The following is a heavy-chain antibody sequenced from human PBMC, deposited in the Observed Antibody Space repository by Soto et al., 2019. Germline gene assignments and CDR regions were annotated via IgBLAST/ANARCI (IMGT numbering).Heavy chain of an antibody. J-gene: IGHJ3*02. D-gene: IGHD3-22*01. CDR1: GGSISSGDYY. Sequence: QVQLQESGPGLVKPSQTLSLTCTVSGGSISSGDYYWSWIRQPPGKGLEWIGYIYYSGSTYYNPSLKSRVTISVDTSKNQFSLKLSSVTAADTAVYYCARGGDYYDSSVIAFDIWGQGTMVTVSS. V-gene: IGHV4-30-4*01. CDR2: IYYSGST. CDR3: ARGGDYYDSSVIAFDI.